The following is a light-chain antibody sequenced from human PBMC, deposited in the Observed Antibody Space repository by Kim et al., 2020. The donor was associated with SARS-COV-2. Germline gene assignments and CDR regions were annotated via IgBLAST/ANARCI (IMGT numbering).Light chain of an antibody. CDR3: QQSWNTPRT. CDR2: AAS. J-gene: IGKJ1*01. CDR1: KNVDND. Sequence: GDRVTITCRASKNVDNDLHWYQQKPGKAPKVLIYAASHLQTGVPSRFSGSGSGTDFTLTISNLQPEDFAVYYCQQSWNTPRTFGQGTKVDIK. V-gene: IGKV1-39*01.